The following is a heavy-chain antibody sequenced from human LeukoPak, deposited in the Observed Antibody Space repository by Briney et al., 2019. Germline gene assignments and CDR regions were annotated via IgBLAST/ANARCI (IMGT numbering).Heavy chain of an antibody. Sequence: GGSLRLSCAASGFTFSNAWMNWVRQAPGKGLEWVGCIKSKTDGGTTDFAAPVKGRFTISRDDSKNTLYLQMNSLKTEDTAVYYCTTRDYWGQGTLVTVSS. CDR1: GFTFSNAW. CDR3: TTRDY. CDR2: IKSKTDGGTT. V-gene: IGHV3-15*01. J-gene: IGHJ4*02.